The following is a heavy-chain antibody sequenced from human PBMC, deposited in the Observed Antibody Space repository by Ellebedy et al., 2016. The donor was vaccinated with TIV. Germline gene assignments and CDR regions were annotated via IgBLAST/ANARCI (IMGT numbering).Heavy chain of an antibody. CDR2: INSDEIIV. D-gene: IGHD1-26*01. V-gene: IGHV3-48*02. CDR3: ARDGARNRGSQYEWFFDL. J-gene: IGHJ2*01. CDR1: GFSTSYYS. Sequence: GESLKISXVGSGFSTSYYSMNWVRQAPGKGLEWISHINSDEIIVYKEDSVKGRFTISRDDAKNSVYLQMNNLRDEDTAIYYCARDGARNRGSQYEWFFDLWGRGTLVTVSS.